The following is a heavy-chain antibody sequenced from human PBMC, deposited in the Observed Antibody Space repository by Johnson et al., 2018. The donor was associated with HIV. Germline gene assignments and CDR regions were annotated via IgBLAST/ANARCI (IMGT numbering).Heavy chain of an antibody. CDR3: ARDATPWGGAYVGYAFDL. CDR2: FSWNSGSI. V-gene: IGHV3-20*04. CDR1: GFTFDDYG. Sequence: EKLVESGGGVVRPGGSLRLSCAASGFTFDDYGMSWVRQAPGKGLEWVSGFSWNSGSIGYADSVKGRFTISRDNSKNTLYLQMNSLRAEDTAVYYCARDATPWGGAYVGYAFDLWGQGTMVAVSS. J-gene: IGHJ3*01. D-gene: IGHD4-17*01.